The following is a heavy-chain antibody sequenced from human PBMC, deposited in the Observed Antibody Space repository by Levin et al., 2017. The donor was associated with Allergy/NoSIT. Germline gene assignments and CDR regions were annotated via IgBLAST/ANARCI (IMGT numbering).Heavy chain of an antibody. CDR1: GFSLTTSGMC. Sequence: ESGPTLVKPTQTLTLTCTFSGFSLTTSGMCVSWIRQPPGNALEWLARIDWDDDKYYSTSLKTRLTISRDTSTNQVVHTMTSMDPVDTATYYCARATNHYYGRGFDYWGQGTPVTVSS. V-gene: IGHV2-70*11. J-gene: IGHJ4*02. CDR3: ARATNHYYGRGFDY. CDR2: IDWDDDK. D-gene: IGHD3-10*01.